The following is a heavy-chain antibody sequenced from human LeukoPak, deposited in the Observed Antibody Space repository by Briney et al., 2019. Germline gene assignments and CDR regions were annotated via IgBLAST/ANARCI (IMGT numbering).Heavy chain of an antibody. CDR1: GGTFSSYA. D-gene: IGHD3-10*01. V-gene: IGHV1-69*05. Sequence: SVKVSCXASGGTFSSYAISWVRQAPGQGLEWMGGIIPIFGTANYAQKFQGRVTITTDESTSTAYMELSSLRSEDTAVYYCASSPLSYYGSGSYYNVVDYWGQGTLVTVS. CDR2: IIPIFGTA. J-gene: IGHJ4*02. CDR3: ASSPLSYYGSGSYYNVVDY.